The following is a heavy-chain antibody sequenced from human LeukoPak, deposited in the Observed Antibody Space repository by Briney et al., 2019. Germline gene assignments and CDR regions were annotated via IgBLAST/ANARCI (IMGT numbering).Heavy chain of an antibody. CDR3: AKPRGEEWLVGLYDAFDI. CDR1: GFTFSSYS. J-gene: IGHJ3*02. V-gene: IGHV3-21*04. CDR2: IRSGGTYI. D-gene: IGHD6-19*01. Sequence: GGSLRLSCEASGFTFSSYSMSWVRQPPAKGLEWVSSIRSGGTYIPYADSVKGRFTISRDNSKNTLYLQMNSLRAEDTAVFYCAKPRGEEWLVGLYDAFDIWGQGTMVTVSS.